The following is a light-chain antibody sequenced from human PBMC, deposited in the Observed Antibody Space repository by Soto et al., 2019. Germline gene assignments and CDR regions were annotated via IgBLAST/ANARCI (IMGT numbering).Light chain of an antibody. J-gene: IGKJ2*01. CDR2: GAS. V-gene: IGKV3-20*01. Sequence: EIVLTQSPGTLSLSPGERATLSCRASQSVTSSYLAWYQQKPGQAPRLLIYGASNRATGIPDRFSGRGSGTDFTLTISRLEPEDFAVYYCQQYGSSPYTFGQGTKLEIK. CDR1: QSVTSSY. CDR3: QQYGSSPYT.